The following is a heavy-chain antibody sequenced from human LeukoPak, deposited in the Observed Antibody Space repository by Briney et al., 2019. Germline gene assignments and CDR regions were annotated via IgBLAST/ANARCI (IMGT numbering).Heavy chain of an antibody. CDR2: IYYSGST. CDR3: ASRSGWYYPDY. D-gene: IGHD6-19*01. Sequence: SSETLSLXCTVSGGSISSSSYYWGWIRQPPGKGLEWIGSIYYSGSTYYNPSLKSRVTISVDTSKNQFSLKLSSVTAADTAVYYCASRSGWYYPDYWGQGTLVTVSS. V-gene: IGHV4-39*01. CDR1: GGSISSSSYY. J-gene: IGHJ4*02.